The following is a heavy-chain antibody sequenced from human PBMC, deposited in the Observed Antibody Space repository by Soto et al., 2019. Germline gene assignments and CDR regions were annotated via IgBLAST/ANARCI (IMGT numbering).Heavy chain of an antibody. V-gene: IGHV3-15*07. CDR2: IKRKTDGWTT. CDR3: TTDGVRTYDFWGGYSDYYYYYGMDV. J-gene: IGHJ6*02. D-gene: IGHD3-3*01. Sequence: GGSLSLSCEPSGFTFSNAWMNWVRQAPGKGLEGAGGIKRKTDGWTTDYAAPVKGRFTISRDDSKNTLYLQMNSLKTEDTAVYYCTTDGVRTYDFWGGYSDYYYYYGMDVWGQGTTVTVSS. CDR1: GFTFSNAW.